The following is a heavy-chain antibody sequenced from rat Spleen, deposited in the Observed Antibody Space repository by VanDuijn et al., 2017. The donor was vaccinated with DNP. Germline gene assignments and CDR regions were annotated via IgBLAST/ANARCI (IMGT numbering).Heavy chain of an antibody. Sequence: EVQLQESGPGLVKPSQSLSLTCSVTGYSITRNYWAWIRKGPGNKMEWMGYISYSGSTSYNPSLKSRISITRDTSKNQFFLQLNSVTTEDTATYYCAGRPPPTRGPFDYWGQGVTVTVSS. J-gene: IGHJ2*01. CDR2: ISYSGST. V-gene: IGHV3-1*01. CDR1: GYSITRNY. D-gene: IGHD1-4*01. CDR3: AGRPPPTRGPFDY.